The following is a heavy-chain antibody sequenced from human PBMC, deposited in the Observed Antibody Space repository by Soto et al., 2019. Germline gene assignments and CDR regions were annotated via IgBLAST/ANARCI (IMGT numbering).Heavy chain of an antibody. CDR1: GAYINTYS. V-gene: IGHV4-4*07. D-gene: IGHD6-19*01. J-gene: IGHJ6*02. CDR3: ARDREAGYNFYYGMDV. Sequence: SETLYLTCIVSGAYINTYSWTWIRQPAGKGLEWIGRIYTSASINYNPSLKGRVTLSVDTSTNQVSLRLASVTAADTAIYYCARDREAGYNFYYGMDVWGQGTTVTVSS. CDR2: IYTSASI.